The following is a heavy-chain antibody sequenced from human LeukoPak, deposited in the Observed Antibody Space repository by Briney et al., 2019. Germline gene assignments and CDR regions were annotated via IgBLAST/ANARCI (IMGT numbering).Heavy chain of an antibody. CDR3: ARGTGYFKFDN. D-gene: IGHD3-9*01. Sequence: GGSLRLSCAASGFTFSNYWMTWVRQAPGKGLEWVANINQDGSVKYYVDSVKGRFTISRDNAKNSLYLQMNSLRAEDTAVYFCARGTGYFKFDNWGQGTLVTVSS. J-gene: IGHJ4*02. CDR1: GFTFSNYW. CDR2: INQDGSVK. V-gene: IGHV3-7*04.